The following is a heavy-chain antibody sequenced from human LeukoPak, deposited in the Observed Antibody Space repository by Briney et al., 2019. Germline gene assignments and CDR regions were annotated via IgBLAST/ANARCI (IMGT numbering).Heavy chain of an antibody. J-gene: IGHJ6*03. CDR2: ISYDGINK. CDR3: ARSPTYYYMDV. Sequence: GGSLRLSCEASGFTFSNYVIHWVRQAPGEGLEWLAVISYDGINKYYADSVKGRFTISRDHSKTTVDLQMDSLGGADTAVYYCARSPTYYYMDVWGKGTTVTVSS. V-gene: IGHV3-30-3*01. CDR1: GFTFSNYV.